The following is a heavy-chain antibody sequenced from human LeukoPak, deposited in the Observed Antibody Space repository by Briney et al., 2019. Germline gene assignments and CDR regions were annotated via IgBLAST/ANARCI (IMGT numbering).Heavy chain of an antibody. D-gene: IGHD2-2*03. V-gene: IGHV3-23*01. CDR1: GFSFTNYA. CDR3: ARASWISPADAVC. CDR2: MKGGGET. J-gene: IGHJ4*02. Sequence: GGSLRLAWVAAGFSFTNYAMRWVRQVPARGPEWLSSMKGGGETFYADSVKGPFTLSRDISRNTVYLQLNNLRVEDTATYYCARASWISPADAVCWGQGTQVTVSS.